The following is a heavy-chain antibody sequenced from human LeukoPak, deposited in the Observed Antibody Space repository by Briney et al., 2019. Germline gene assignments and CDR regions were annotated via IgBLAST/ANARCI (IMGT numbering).Heavy chain of an antibody. J-gene: IGHJ4*02. Sequence: GRSLRLSCAASGFTFSSYAMHWVRQAPGKGLEWVAVISYDGSNKYYADSVKGRFTISRDNSKNTLYLQMNSLRAEDTAVYYCAKGDPAAGKAFDYWGQGTLVTVSS. CDR1: GFTFSSYA. CDR2: ISYDGSNK. V-gene: IGHV3-30-3*01. CDR3: AKGDPAAGKAFDY. D-gene: IGHD6-13*01.